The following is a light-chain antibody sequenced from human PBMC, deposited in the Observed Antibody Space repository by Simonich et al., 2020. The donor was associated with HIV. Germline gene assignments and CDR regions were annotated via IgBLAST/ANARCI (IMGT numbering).Light chain of an antibody. V-gene: IGKV1-13*02. J-gene: IGKJ5*01. Sequence: AIQLTQSPSSLSASVGDRVTITCRASQGISSALAWYQLKPGKAPKVLIYDASTLASGVPSRFNGSGSGTDFTLTISSLQPEDFATYYCQQSYSTPRTFGQGTRLEIK. CDR3: QQSYSTPRT. CDR2: DAS. CDR1: QGISSA.